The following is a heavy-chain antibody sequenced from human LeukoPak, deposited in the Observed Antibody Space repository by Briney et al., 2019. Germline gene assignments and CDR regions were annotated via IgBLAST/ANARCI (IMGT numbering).Heavy chain of an antibody. CDR3: ARDREGYCSSTSCPSPSYYYYGMDV. Sequence: QPGGSLRLSCAASGFTFSSYEMNWVRQAPGKGLEWVSYISSSGSTIYYADSVKGRFTISRDNAKNSLYLQMNSLRAEDTAVYYCARDREGYCSSTSCPSPSYYYYGMDVWGQGTTVTVSS. J-gene: IGHJ6*02. CDR1: GFTFSSYE. V-gene: IGHV3-48*03. D-gene: IGHD2-2*01. CDR2: ISSSGSTI.